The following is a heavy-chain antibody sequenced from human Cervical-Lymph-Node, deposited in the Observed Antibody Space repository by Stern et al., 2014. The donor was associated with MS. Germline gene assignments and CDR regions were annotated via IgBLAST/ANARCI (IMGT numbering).Heavy chain of an antibody. Sequence: EVQLVESGGGLVQPGGSLRLSCAASGFTFSSYAMSWVRQAPGKGLEWVSTISGSSGSTYYADSVKGRFTISRDNSKNTLYLQMNSLIAEDTAVYYCAAGSGSYRLKFDYWGQGTLVTVSS. J-gene: IGHJ4*02. CDR1: GFTFSSYA. CDR2: ISGSSGST. CDR3: AAGSGSYRLKFDY. D-gene: IGHD1-26*01. V-gene: IGHV3-23*04.